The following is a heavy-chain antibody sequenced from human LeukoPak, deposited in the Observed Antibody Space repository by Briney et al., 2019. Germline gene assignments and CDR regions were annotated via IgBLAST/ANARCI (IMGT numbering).Heavy chain of an antibody. CDR2: ISDSGGST. J-gene: IGHJ4*02. D-gene: IGHD4-17*01. CDR1: GFTFSSYA. CDR3: AKDRYGDYVIDY. V-gene: IGHV3-23*01. Sequence: GGSLRLSCAASGFTFSSYAMSWVRQAPGKGLEWVSAISDSGGSTYYADSVKSRLTISRDNSKNTLYLQMNSLRAEDTAVYYCAKDRYGDYVIDYWGQGTLVTVSS.